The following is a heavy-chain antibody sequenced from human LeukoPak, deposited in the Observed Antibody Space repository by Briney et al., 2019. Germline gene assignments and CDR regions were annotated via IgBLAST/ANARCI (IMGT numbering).Heavy chain of an antibody. CDR2: IYHSGST. J-gene: IGHJ3*02. V-gene: IGHV4-38-2*02. CDR1: GYSISSGYY. CDR3: ARLTTDILTGWWAFDI. D-gene: IGHD3-9*01. Sequence: SETLSLTCTVSGYSISSGYYWGWIRQPPGKGLEWIGSIYHSGSTYYNPSLKSRVTISVDTSKNQFSLKLSSVTAADTAVYYCARLTTDILTGWWAFDIWGQGTMVTVSS.